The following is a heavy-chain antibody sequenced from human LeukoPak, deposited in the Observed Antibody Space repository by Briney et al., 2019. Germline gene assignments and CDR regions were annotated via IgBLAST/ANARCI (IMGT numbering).Heavy chain of an antibody. CDR2: IYYSGST. V-gene: IGHV4-59*08. Sequence: SETLSLTCTVSGGSISSYYWSWIRQPPGKGLEWIGYIYYSGSTNYNPSLKSRVTTSVDTSKNQFSLKLSSVTAADTAVYYCAGHHDMVRGFLHFDYWGQGTLVTVSS. J-gene: IGHJ4*02. CDR1: GGSISSYY. CDR3: AGHHDMVRGFLHFDY. D-gene: IGHD3-10*01.